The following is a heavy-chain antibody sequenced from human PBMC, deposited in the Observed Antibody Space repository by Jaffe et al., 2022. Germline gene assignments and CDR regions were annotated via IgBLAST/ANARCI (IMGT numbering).Heavy chain of an antibody. CDR2: ISGSGGST. V-gene: IGHV3-23*01. CDR3: AKVLRGYSGYDRKGGLYFDY. Sequence: EVQLLESGGGLVQPGGSLRLSCAASGFTFSSYAMSWVRQAPGKGLEWVSAISGSGGSTYYADSVKGRFTISRDNSKNTLYLQMNSLRAEDTAVYYCAKVLRGYSGYDRKGGLYFDYWGQGTLVTVSS. J-gene: IGHJ4*02. D-gene: IGHD5-12*01. CDR1: GFTFSSYA.